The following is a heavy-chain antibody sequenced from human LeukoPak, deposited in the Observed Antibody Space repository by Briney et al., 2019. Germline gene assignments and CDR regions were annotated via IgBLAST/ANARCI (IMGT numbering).Heavy chain of an antibody. J-gene: IGHJ4*02. D-gene: IGHD2-15*01. CDR3: ARHEDDEIQTDFDY. CDR1: GGSISSYY. Sequence: PSETLSLTCTVSGGSISSYYWSWIRQPPGKGLEWIGYIYYSGGTNYNPSLKSRVTISVDTSKNQFSLKLSSVTAADTAVYYCARHEDDEIQTDFDYWGQGTLVTVSS. V-gene: IGHV4-59*08. CDR2: IYYSGGT.